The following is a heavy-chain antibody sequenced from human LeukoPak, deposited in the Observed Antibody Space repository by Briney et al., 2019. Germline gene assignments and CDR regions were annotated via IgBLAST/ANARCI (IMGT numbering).Heavy chain of an antibody. CDR1: GFTFSGSA. J-gene: IGHJ6*02. CDR3: TRHSDAYCSRANCYVDNFYGLDV. D-gene: IGHD2-2*01. CDR2: IRSRANSYVT. Sequence: SGGSLRLSCAASGFTFSGSAMHWVRQASGKGLEWVGRIRSRANSYVTAYAAAVTGRFIISRDDSSDTAYLQMNSLTTEDTAVYYCTRHSDAYCSRANCYVDNFYGLDVWGQGTRATVSS. V-gene: IGHV3-73*01.